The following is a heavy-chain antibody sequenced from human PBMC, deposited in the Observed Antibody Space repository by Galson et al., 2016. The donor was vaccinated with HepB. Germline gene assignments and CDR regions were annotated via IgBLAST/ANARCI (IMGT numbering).Heavy chain of an antibody. CDR3: VREDYGDDPVYYYYYGMDV. V-gene: IGHV3-74*01. Sequence: SLRLSCAASGFPFSRYWMHWVRQAPGKGLVWVSRINSDGSSTIYADSVRGRFTISRDNAKNMLYRQMNSLRAEDTALYYCVREDYGDDPVYYYYYGMDVWGQGTTVSVSS. D-gene: IGHD4-17*01. CDR1: GFPFSRYW. CDR2: INSDGSST. J-gene: IGHJ6*02.